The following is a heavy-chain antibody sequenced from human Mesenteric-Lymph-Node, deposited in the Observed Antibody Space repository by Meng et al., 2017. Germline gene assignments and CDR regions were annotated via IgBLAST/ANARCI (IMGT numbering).Heavy chain of an antibody. CDR3: ASELGGSEFDY. Sequence: GESLKISCAASGFTFSSYAMSWVRQAPGKGLEWVSAISGSGGSTYYADSVKGRFTISRDNARNSLSLQMNRLRPDDTAVYYCASELGGSEFDYWGQGTLVTVSS. CDR1: GFTFSSYA. CDR2: ISGSGGST. D-gene: IGHD3-10*01. J-gene: IGHJ4*02. V-gene: IGHV3-23*01.